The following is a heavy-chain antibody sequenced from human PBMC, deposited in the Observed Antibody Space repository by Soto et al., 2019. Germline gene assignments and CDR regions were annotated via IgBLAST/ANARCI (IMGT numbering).Heavy chain of an antibody. CDR2: ISSSFNTV. V-gene: IGHV3-48*01. J-gene: IGHJ3*02. CDR3: ARDGYSSGWADAFDI. Sequence: PGGSLRLSCAASGFTFSTYIMNWVRQAPGKGLEWVSYISSSFNTVYYADSVKGRFTISRDSAKNSLYLQMNSLRAEDTALYYCARDGYSSGWADAFDIWGQGTMVTVSS. D-gene: IGHD6-19*01. CDR1: GFTFSTYI.